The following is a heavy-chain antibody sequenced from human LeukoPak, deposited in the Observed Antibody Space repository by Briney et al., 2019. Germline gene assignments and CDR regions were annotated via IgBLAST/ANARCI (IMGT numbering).Heavy chain of an antibody. V-gene: IGHV3-33*01. CDR2: IWYDGSNK. CDR3: ARAADYYDSSGYPGAFDI. J-gene: IGHJ3*02. D-gene: IGHD3-22*01. CDR1: GFTFSSYG. Sequence: HPGGSLRLSCAASGFTFSSYGMHWVRQAPGKGLEWVAVIWYDGSNKYYADSVKGRFTISRDNSKNTLYLQMNSLRAEDTAVYYCARAADYYDSSGYPGAFDIWGQGTMVTVSS.